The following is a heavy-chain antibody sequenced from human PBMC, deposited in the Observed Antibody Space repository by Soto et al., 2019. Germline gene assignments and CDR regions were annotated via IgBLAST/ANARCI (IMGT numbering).Heavy chain of an antibody. CDR1: GFTFSNAW. Sequence: GESLNISCVASGFTFSNAWINWVRQAPGKGLEWVGRVKSKNDGGTTDFAAPVKGRFAISRDDSKNMVYLEMNSLQTEDTAIYYCTTDSYITSIIVRFDYWGHGTLVTVSS. D-gene: IGHD1-20*01. CDR2: VKSKNDGGTT. CDR3: TTDSYITSIIVRFDY. J-gene: IGHJ4*01. V-gene: IGHV3-15*07.